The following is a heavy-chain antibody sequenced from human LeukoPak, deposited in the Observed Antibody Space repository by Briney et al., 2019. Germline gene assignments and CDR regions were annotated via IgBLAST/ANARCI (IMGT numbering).Heavy chain of an antibody. V-gene: IGHV3-48*03. CDR3: AGTKRYSGSSFDY. CDR1: GFTFSIYE. CDR2: ISSGGSTI. J-gene: IGHJ4*02. Sequence: GGSLRLSCAASGFTFSIYEMNWVRQAPEKGLEWVSYISSGGSTIYYAVSVKGRFTISRDNAKNSLYLQMNSLRAEDTAVYYCAGTKRYSGSSFDYWGQGTLVTVSS. D-gene: IGHD1-26*01.